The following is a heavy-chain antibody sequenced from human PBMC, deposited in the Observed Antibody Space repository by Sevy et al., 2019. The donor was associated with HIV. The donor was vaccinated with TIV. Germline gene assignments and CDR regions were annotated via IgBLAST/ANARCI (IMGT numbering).Heavy chain of an antibody. J-gene: IGHJ6*02. V-gene: IGHV4-59*01. CDR2: IYYSGST. CDR3: ARGGGSGSYYPPFYYYYYGMDV. CDR1: GGSISSYY. Sequence: SETLSLTCTVSGGSISSYYWSWIRQPPGKGLEWIGYIYYSGSTNYNPSLKSRVTISVDTSKNQFSLKLGSVTAADTAVYYCARGGGSGSYYPPFYYYYYGMDVWGQGTTVTVSS. D-gene: IGHD3-10*01.